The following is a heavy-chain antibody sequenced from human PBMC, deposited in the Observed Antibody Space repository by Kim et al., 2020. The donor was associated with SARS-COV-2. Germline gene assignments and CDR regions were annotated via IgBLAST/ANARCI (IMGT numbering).Heavy chain of an antibody. D-gene: IGHD1-26*01. V-gene: IGHV7-4-1*02. J-gene: IGHJ4*02. Sequence: YAQGFTGRFVFSLDTSVSTEYLQISSLKAEDTAVYYCARVGWGAVSSVDYWGQGTLVTVSS. CDR3: ARVGWGAVSSVDY.